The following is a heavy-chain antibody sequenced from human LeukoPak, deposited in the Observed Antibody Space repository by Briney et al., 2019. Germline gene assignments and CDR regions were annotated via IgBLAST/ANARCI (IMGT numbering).Heavy chain of an antibody. CDR3: ARGAGLQYSYDSSGYYY. CDR2: ISYGGSNK. Sequence: GGSLRLSCAASGFTFSSYAMHWVRQAPGKGLEWVAVISYGGSNKYYADSVKGRFTISRDNSKNTLYLQMNSLRAEDTAVYYCARGAGLQYSYDSSGYYYWGQGTLVTVSS. D-gene: IGHD3-22*01. J-gene: IGHJ4*02. CDR1: GFTFSSYA. V-gene: IGHV3-30-3*01.